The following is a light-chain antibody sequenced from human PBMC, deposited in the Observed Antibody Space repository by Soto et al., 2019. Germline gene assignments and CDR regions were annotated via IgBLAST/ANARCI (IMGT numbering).Light chain of an antibody. CDR1: SSNIGAGYD. J-gene: IGLJ1*01. CDR3: QSFDSSLRGSV. CDR2: GND. V-gene: IGLV1-40*01. Sequence: QSVLTQPPSVPGAPGQRVTISCTGSSSNIGAGYDVHWYQHLPGTAPKLLIYGNDNRPSGVPDQFSGSKSGTSASLAITGLQAEDEADYYCQSFDSSLRGSVFGTGTKVTVL.